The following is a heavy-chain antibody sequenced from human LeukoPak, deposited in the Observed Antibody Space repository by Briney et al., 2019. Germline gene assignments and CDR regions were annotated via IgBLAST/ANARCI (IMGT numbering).Heavy chain of an antibody. J-gene: IGHJ3*02. CDR2: IIPIFNTA. V-gene: IGHV1-69*05. D-gene: IGHD3-16*01. CDR1: GGTFSSYV. CDR3: ARSGRSGDSMDAFDI. Sequence: SVKVSCXASGGTFSSYVISWVRQAPGQGLEWMGRIIPIFNTANYAQKSQGRVTITTDESTSTAYMELSSLRSADTAVYYCARSGRSGDSMDAFDIWGQGTMVTVSS.